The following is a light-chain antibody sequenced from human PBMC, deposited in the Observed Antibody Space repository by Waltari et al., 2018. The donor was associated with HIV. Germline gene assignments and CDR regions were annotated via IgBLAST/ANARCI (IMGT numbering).Light chain of an antibody. V-gene: IGKV3-11*01. J-gene: IGKJ3*01. CDR1: QSISSS. CDR2: DAS. CDR3: QQRSSWPLIT. Sequence: VLTQSPVTLSVSPGERAPLSCRASQSISSSLSWYQQKPGQAPRLLIYDASKRATGIPTRFSGSGSRTNFTLTISNLEPEDFAVYYCQQRSSWPLITFGPGTKVDVK.